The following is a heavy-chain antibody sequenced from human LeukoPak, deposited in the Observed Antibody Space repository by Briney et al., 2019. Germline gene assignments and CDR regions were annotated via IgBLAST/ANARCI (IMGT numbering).Heavy chain of an antibody. CDR3: ARATTEAGISATGTAY. V-gene: IGHV3-21*01. CDR1: GFTFTSYS. CDR2: IGGNGNYI. Sequence: PGGSLRLSCAASGFTFTSYSMNWVRQAPGKGLEWVSSIGGNGNYIHYADSVKGRFTISRDNAKNSLYLQMNSLRAEDTAVYYCARATTEAGISATGTAYWGQGTLVTVSS. D-gene: IGHD6-13*01. J-gene: IGHJ4*02.